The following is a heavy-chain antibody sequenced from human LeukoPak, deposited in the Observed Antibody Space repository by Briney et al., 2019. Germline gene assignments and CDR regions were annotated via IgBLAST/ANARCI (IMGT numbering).Heavy chain of an antibody. J-gene: IGHJ4*02. CDR3: ARLADYGNYGPREYLDF. D-gene: IGHD4-11*01. CDR2: ISSSSSSI. Sequence: GGSLRLSCAASGFTFSNYGMNWVRQAPGKGLEWVSSISSSSSSIYYADSLKGRFTISRDNAKTSLYLQMNSLRAEDTAVYYCARLADYGNYGPREYLDFWGQGALVTVSS. V-gene: IGHV3-21*01. CDR1: GFTFSNYG.